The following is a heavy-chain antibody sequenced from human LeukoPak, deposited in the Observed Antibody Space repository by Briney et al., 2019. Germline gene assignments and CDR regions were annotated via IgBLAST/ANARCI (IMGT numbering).Heavy chain of an antibody. CDR2: VYYSGST. V-gene: IGHV4-59*08. CDR3: ARIPTNAVTAAHNGFDI. D-gene: IGHD2-2*01. Sequence: PSETLSLTCTVSGDFITAYYWSWIRQPPGKGLEWIGYVYYSGSTEYNPSLRSRSTISVDTAENQCSLKLRSVTAAATAVYYCARIPTNAVTAAHNGFDIWGQGTMLTVSS. CDR1: GDFITAYY. J-gene: IGHJ3*02.